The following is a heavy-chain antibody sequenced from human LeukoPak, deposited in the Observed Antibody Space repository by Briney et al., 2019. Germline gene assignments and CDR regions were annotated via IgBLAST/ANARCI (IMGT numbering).Heavy chain of an antibody. V-gene: IGHV4-38-2*02. CDR1: GYSISSGYY. CDR3: ARDASSFGY. J-gene: IGHJ4*02. CDR2: IYHSGST. D-gene: IGHD6-13*01. Sequence: PSETLSLTCTVSGYSISSGYYWGWIRQPPGKGLEWIGSIYHSGSTYYNPSLKSRVTISVDTSKNQFSLKLSSVTAADTAVHYCARDASSFGYWGQGTLVTVSS.